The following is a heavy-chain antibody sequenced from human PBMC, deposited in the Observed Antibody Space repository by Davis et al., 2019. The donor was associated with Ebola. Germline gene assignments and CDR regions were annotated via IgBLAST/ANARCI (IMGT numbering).Heavy chain of an antibody. J-gene: IGHJ5*02. D-gene: IGHD2-2*01. CDR3: AREAIVVVPAVTFDP. Sequence: ASVKVSCKASGYTFTGYYMHWVRQAPGQGLEWMGWINPNSGGTNYAQKFQGRVTMTRDTSISTAYMELSRLRSDDTAVYYCAREAIVVVPAVTFDPWGQGTLVTVSS. CDR1: GYTFTGYY. V-gene: IGHV1-2*02. CDR2: INPNSGGT.